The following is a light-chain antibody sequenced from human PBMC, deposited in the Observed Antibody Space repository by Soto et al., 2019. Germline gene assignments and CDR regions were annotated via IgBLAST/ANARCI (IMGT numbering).Light chain of an antibody. CDR1: SSDVGGYNY. CDR2: DVS. J-gene: IGLJ1*01. Sequence: QSVLTQPRSVSGPPGQSVTISCTGTSSDVGGYNYVSWYQQHPGKAPKLMIYDVSKRPSGVPDRFSGSKSGNTASLTISGLQAADEADYYCCSYAGSYVFGTGTKVTVL. CDR3: CSYAGSYV. V-gene: IGLV2-11*01.